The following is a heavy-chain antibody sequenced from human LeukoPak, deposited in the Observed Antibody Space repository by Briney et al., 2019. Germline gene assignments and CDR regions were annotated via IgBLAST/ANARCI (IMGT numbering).Heavy chain of an antibody. CDR3: ASHYVSGSDNWLDP. CDR2: ISGSGEKT. J-gene: IGHJ5*02. D-gene: IGHD3-10*01. Sequence: GSLRLSCAASGFTFSNHGMSWVRQGPGKGLEWVSAISGSGEKTYYADSVKVRFTISRDNSKNTLHLQMNSLRADDTAIYYCASHYVSGSDNWLDPWGQGTLVTVSS. CDR1: GFTFSNHG. V-gene: IGHV3-23*01.